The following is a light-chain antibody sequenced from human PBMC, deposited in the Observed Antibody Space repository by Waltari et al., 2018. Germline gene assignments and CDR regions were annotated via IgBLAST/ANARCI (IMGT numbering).Light chain of an antibody. Sequence: QSALTQPPSASGSPGQSVTISCTGTSSDVGGYNYVSWYQQHPGKAPKLMIYEVSKRPSGVPDRFSGSKSGNPASLTVSGLQAEDEADYYCSSYAGTDVVFGGGTKLTVL. J-gene: IGLJ2*01. CDR3: SSYAGTDVV. V-gene: IGLV2-8*01. CDR1: SSDVGGYNY. CDR2: EVS.